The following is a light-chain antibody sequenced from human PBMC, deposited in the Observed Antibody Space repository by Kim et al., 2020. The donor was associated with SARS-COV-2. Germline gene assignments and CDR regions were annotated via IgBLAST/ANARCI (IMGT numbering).Light chain of an antibody. V-gene: IGKV1-5*01. CDR3: QQYDSYSPT. CDR1: ESINSW. Sequence: DIQMTQSPSTLSASVGDRVTITCRASESINSWLAWYQQKPGKGPKLLIYEATSLESGVPSRFSGSASGTEFTLTISSLQPDDFATYYCQQYDSYSPTFGQGTKVDIK. J-gene: IGKJ1*01. CDR2: EAT.